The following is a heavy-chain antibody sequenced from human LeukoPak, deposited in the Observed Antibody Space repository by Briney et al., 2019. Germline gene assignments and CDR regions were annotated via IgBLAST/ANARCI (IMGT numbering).Heavy chain of an antibody. Sequence: SETLSLTCAVSGDSISSSNGWSWVRQPPGKGQEWIGEIHHSGSTNYNPSLKSRVTISLDKSKNQVSLRLISVTAADTAVYYCARVVNTSGWPYLDYWGQGTLVTVSS. CDR1: GDSISSSNG. CDR3: ARVVNTSGWPYLDY. D-gene: IGHD6-19*01. J-gene: IGHJ4*02. V-gene: IGHV4-4*02. CDR2: IHHSGST.